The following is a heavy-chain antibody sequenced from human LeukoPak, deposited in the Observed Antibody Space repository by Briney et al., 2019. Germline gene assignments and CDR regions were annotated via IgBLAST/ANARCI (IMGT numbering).Heavy chain of an antibody. J-gene: IGHJ3*02. CDR2: IYYSGST. CDR3: VGGYYYDAFDI. CDR1: GGSISSYY. Sequence: SETLSLACTVSGGSISSYYWSWIRQPPGKGLEWIGYIYYSGSTNHNPSLKSRVTISADTSKNQFSLKLSSVTAADTAVYYCVGGYYYDAFDIWGQGTMVTVSS. V-gene: IGHV4-59*08. D-gene: IGHD3-22*01.